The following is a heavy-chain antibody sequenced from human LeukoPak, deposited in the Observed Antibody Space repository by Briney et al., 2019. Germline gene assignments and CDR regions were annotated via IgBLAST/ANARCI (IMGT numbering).Heavy chain of an antibody. J-gene: IGHJ4*02. CDR3: ARVGSGSYDY. D-gene: IGHD1-26*01. Sequence: PGGSLRLSCAASGFTFSSYAMSWVRQAPGKGLEWVSVIYSGGSTYYADSVKGRFTISRDNSKNTLYLQMNSLGAEDTAVYYCARVGSGSYDYWGQGTLVTVSS. CDR2: IYSGGST. CDR1: GFTFSSYA. V-gene: IGHV3-53*01.